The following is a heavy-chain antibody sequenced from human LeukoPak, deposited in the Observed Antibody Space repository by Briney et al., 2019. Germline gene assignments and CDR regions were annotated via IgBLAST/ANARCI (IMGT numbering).Heavy chain of an antibody. V-gene: IGHV4-59*01. D-gene: IGHD6-6*01. CDR1: GGSISSYY. CDR3: ARVGGASSSDY. CDR2: IYYSGST. J-gene: IGHJ4*02. Sequence: SETLSPTCTVSGGSISSYYWSWIRQPPGKGLEWIGYIYYSGSTNYNPSLKSRVTISVDTSKNQFSLKLTSVTAADTAVYYCARVGGASSSDYWGQGTLVTVSS.